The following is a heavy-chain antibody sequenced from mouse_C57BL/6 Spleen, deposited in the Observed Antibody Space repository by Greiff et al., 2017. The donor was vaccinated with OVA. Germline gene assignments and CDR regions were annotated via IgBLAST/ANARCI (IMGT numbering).Heavy chain of an antibody. CDR3: ARTQIYYDYEGFAY. V-gene: IGHV1-22*01. CDR2: INPNNGGT. CDR1: GYTFTDYN. J-gene: IGHJ3*01. Sequence: EVQLQQSGPELVKPGASVKMSCKASGYTFTDYNMHWVKQSHGKSLEWIGYINPNNGGTSYNQKFKGKATLTVNKSSSTAYMELRSLTSEDSAVYYCARTQIYYDYEGFAYWGQGTLVTVSA. D-gene: IGHD2-4*01.